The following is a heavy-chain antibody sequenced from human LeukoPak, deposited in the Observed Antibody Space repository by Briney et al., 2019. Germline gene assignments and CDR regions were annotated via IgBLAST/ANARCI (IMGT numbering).Heavy chain of an antibody. CDR3: AKDQETAGAVFYY. CDR2: ITGTGGST. CDR1: GFSLSTYG. D-gene: IGHD5-18*01. J-gene: IGHJ4*02. V-gene: IGHV3-23*01. Sequence: GASLRLSCAASGFSLSTYGVSWVRQPPGKGLEWVSGITGTGGSTYYADSVKGRFTVSRDTSKNTLYLQMNSLRAEDTAIYSCAKDQETAGAVFYYGGQGPLVPVS.